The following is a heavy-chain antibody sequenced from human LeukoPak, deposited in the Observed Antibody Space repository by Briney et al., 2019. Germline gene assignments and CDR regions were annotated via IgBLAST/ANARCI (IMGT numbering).Heavy chain of an antibody. V-gene: IGHV4-59*01. CDR3: AGSLRTIPYIAAAGLFDY. CDR1: GGSISSYY. Sequence: SETLSLTCTVSGGSISSYYWSWIRQPPGKGLEWIGYIYYSGSTNYNPSLKSRVTISVDTSKNQFSLKLSSVTAADTAVYYCAGSLRTIPYIAAAGLFDYWGQGTLVTVSS. D-gene: IGHD6-13*01. CDR2: IYYSGST. J-gene: IGHJ4*02.